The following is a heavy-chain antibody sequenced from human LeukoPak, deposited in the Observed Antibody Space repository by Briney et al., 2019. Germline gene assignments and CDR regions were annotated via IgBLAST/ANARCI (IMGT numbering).Heavy chain of an antibody. V-gene: IGHV4-59*01. J-gene: IGHJ4*02. CDR3: ARFGGYSYGSAADY. CDR2: IYYSGST. Sequence: PSETLSLTCTVSGGSISSYYWSWIRQPPGKGLGWIGYIYYSGSTNYNPSLKSRVTISVDTSKNQFSLKLSSVTAADTAVYYCARFGGYSYGSAADYWGQGTLVTVSS. CDR1: GGSISSYY. D-gene: IGHD5-18*01.